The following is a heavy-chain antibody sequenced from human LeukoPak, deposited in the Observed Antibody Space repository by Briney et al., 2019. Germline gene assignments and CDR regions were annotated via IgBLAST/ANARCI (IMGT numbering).Heavy chain of an antibody. V-gene: IGHV1-69*06. Sequence: ASVKVSCKASGGTFSSYAISWVRQAPGQGLEWMGGIIPIFGTANYAQKFQGRVTITADKSTSTAYMELSRLRSDDTAVYYCAQAAAGTPFDYWGQGTLVTVSS. CDR2: IIPIFGTA. CDR3: AQAAAGTPFDY. J-gene: IGHJ4*02. CDR1: GGTFSSYA. D-gene: IGHD6-13*01.